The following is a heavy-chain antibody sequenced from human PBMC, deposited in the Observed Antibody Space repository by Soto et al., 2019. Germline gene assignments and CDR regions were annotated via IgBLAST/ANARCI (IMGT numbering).Heavy chain of an antibody. CDR1: GYSFTSYW. D-gene: IGHD2-2*01. J-gene: IGHJ6*02. V-gene: IGHV5-51*01. CDR3: ATLYCSSTSCSDYYYYYGMDV. CDR2: IYPGDSDT. Sequence: GESLKISCKGSGYSFTSYWIGWVRQMPGKGLEWMGIIYPGDSDTRYSPSFQGQVTISADKSISTAYLQWSSLKASDTAMYYCATLYCSSTSCSDYYYYYGMDVWGQGTTVTVSS.